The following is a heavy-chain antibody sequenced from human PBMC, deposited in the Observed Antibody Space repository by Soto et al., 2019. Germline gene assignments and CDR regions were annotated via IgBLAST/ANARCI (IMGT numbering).Heavy chain of an antibody. J-gene: IGHJ5*02. D-gene: IGHD1-1*01. CDR2: ISGSSTYI. CDR1: GFTFSNNK. V-gene: IGHV3-21*01. Sequence: PEGAVRLYCVGFGFTFSNNKMNWVRQAPGQGLEWVSSISGSSTYIYYADSVRGRFTISRDNAKNSVHLQMNSLRVEDTAVYFCAREELPPGTSFNSWFDPWGQGTLVTVSS. CDR3: AREELPPGTSFNSWFDP.